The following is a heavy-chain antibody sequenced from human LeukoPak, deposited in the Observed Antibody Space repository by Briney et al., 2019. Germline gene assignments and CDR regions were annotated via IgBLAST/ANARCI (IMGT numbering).Heavy chain of an antibody. CDR3: GRDRGSTELDY. D-gene: IGHD6-13*01. J-gene: IGHJ4*02. Sequence: GGSLRLSCAASGFTFSSYWMHWVRPAPGKGLVWVSRINSDGSRISYADSVKGRFTISRDNVKNTVYLQMNSLRAEDAAVYYCGRDRGSTELDYWGQGTLVTVSS. V-gene: IGHV3-74*01. CDR1: GFTFSSYW. CDR2: INSDGSRI.